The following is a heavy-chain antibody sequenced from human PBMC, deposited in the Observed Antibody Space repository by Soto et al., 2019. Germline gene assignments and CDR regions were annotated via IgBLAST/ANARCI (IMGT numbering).Heavy chain of an antibody. CDR2: IDPADSYT. CDR1: GYTFTSHW. V-gene: IGHV5-10-1*01. J-gene: IGHJ6*01. CDR3: AAPGGSSSDDYYYCGKDV. D-gene: IGHD6-6*01. Sequence: GESLKISCKGSGYTFTSHWISWVRQMPGKGLEWMGRIDPADSYTNYSPSFQGHVAISADKSISTAYLQWSSLKASDTAMYYCAAPGGSSSDDYYYCGKDVWGRGTTVTVAS.